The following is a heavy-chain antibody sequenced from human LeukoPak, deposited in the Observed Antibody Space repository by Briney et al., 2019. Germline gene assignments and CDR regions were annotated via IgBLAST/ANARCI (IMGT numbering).Heavy chain of an antibody. J-gene: IGHJ4*02. Sequence: SETLSLTCAVYGGSFSGYYWSWIRQPPGKGLEWIGEINHSGSTNYDPSLKSRVAISVDTSRNQFFLRLSSVTAADTAVYYCARGQRITMTDWGQGTLVTVSS. CDR3: ARGQRITMTD. CDR2: INHSGST. V-gene: IGHV4-34*01. CDR1: GGSFSGYY. D-gene: IGHD3-22*01.